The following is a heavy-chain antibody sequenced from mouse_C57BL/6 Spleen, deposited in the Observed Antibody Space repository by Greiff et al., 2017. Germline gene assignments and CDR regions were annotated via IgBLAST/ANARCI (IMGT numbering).Heavy chain of an antibody. J-gene: IGHJ4*01. D-gene: IGHD1-1*01. CDR1: GYTFTSYW. CDR3: ARGHYGSSYVNYAMDY. CDR2: IHPNSGST. Sequence: QVQLQQPGAELVKPGASVKLSCKASGYTFTSYWMHWVKQRPGPGLEWIGMIHPNSGSTNYNEKFKSKATLTVDKSSSTAYMQLSSLTSEDSAVYYCARGHYGSSYVNYAMDYWGQGTSVTVSS. V-gene: IGHV1-64*01.